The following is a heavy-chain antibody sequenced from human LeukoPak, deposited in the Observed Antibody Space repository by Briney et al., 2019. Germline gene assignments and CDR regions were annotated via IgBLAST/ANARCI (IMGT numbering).Heavy chain of an antibody. D-gene: IGHD3-3*01. CDR3: ARDKIITIFGVADDAFDI. Sequence: GGSLRLSCAASGFTFSSYSMNWVRQAPGKGLEWVSSISSSSSYIYYADSVKGRFTISRDNAKNSLYLQMNSLRAEDTAVYYCARDKIITIFGVADDAFDIWGRGTMVTVSS. J-gene: IGHJ3*02. CDR1: GFTFSSYS. CDR2: ISSSSSYI. V-gene: IGHV3-21*01.